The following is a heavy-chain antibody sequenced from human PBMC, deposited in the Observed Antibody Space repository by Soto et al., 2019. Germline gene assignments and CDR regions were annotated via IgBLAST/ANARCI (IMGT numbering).Heavy chain of an antibody. CDR3: ASSRYSSSWYYFDY. V-gene: IGHV3-30-3*01. CDR2: ISYDGSNK. Sequence: QVQLVESGGGVVQPGRSLRLSCAASGFTFSSYAMHWVRQAPGKGLEWVAVISYDGSNKYYADSVKGRFTISRDNSKKTLYLQMNSLRAEDTAVYYCASSRYSSSWYYFDYWGQGTLVTVSS. J-gene: IGHJ4*02. D-gene: IGHD6-13*01. CDR1: GFTFSSYA.